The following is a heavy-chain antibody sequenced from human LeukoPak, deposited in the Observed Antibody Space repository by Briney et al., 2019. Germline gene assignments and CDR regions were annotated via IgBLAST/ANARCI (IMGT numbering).Heavy chain of an antibody. Sequence: PGGSLRLSCAASGFTFSSYGMHWVRQAPGKGLEWVAFIRYDGSNKYYADSVKGRFTISRDNSKNTLYLQMNSLRAEDTAVYYCAKDHSSIAAAGTGLDYWGQGILVTVSS. D-gene: IGHD6-13*01. J-gene: IGHJ4*02. CDR3: AKDHSSIAAAGTGLDY. CDR2: IRYDGSNK. V-gene: IGHV3-30*02. CDR1: GFTFSSYG.